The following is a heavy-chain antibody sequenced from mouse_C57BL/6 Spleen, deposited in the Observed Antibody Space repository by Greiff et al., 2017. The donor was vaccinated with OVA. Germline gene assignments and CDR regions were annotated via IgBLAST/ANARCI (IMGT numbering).Heavy chain of an antibody. J-gene: IGHJ4*01. Sequence: VQLKESGPELVKPGASVKMSCKASGYTFTDYNMHWVKQSHGKSLEWIGYINPNNGGTSYNQKFKGKATLTVNKSSSTAYMELRSLTSEDSAVYYCARPFYAMDYWGQGTSVTVSS. V-gene: IGHV1-22*01. CDR2: INPNNGGT. CDR3: ARPFYAMDY. CDR1: GYTFTDYN.